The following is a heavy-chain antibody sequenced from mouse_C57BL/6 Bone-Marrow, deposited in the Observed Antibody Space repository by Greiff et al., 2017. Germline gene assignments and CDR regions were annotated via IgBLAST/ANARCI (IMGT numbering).Heavy chain of an antibody. V-gene: IGHV1-81*01. J-gene: IGHJ3*01. CDR3: ARPHYGSVFAD. CDR1: GYTFTSYG. Sequence: VQLQQSGAELARPGASVKLSCKASGYTFTSYGISWVKQRTGQGLEWIVEIYPRSGNTYYNEKFKGKATLTADKSSSTAYMELRSLTSEDSAVYFCARPHYGSVFADWGQGTLVTVSA. CDR2: IYPRSGNT. D-gene: IGHD1-1*01.